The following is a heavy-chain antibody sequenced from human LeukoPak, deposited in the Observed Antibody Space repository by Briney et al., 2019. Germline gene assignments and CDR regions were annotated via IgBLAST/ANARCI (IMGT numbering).Heavy chain of an antibody. Sequence: ASVKVSCKASGYTFTTYGITWVRQAPGQGLEWMGWISAYNGNTNYAQKLQGRVTMTTDTSTSTAYMELRSLRSDDTAVYYCAKDGRSYDESTHIYYLDDWGQGTLVTVSS. J-gene: IGHJ4*02. CDR2: ISAYNGNT. V-gene: IGHV1-18*01. CDR1: GYTFTTYG. CDR3: AKDGRSYDESTHIYYLDD. D-gene: IGHD3-22*01.